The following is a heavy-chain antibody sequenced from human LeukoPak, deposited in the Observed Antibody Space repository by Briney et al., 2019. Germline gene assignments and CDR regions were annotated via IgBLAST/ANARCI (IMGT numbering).Heavy chain of an antibody. Sequence: SETLSLTCAVYGGSFSGYYWSWIRQPPGKGLEWIGEINHSGSTNYNPSLKSRVTISVDTSKNQFSLKLSSVTAADTAVYYCARRPRKVRRVIIQNWYFDLWGRGTLVTVSS. V-gene: IGHV4-34*01. CDR3: ARRPRKVRRVIIQNWYFDL. CDR2: INHSGST. J-gene: IGHJ2*01. CDR1: GGSFSGYY. D-gene: IGHD3-10*01.